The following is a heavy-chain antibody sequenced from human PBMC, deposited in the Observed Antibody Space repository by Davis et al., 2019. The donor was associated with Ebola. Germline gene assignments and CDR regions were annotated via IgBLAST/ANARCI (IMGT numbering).Heavy chain of an antibody. V-gene: IGHV3-30*03. D-gene: IGHD1-26*01. CDR3: ARAGSQSGSHYALDF. Sequence: GGSLRLSCVASGFRFSSYVMYWVRQAPGKGLEYVASYDGNDIFYADSVQGRFTISRDNSENTLYLQMISLRVDDTAVYFCARAGSQSGSHYALDFWGQGTLVAVSS. CDR2: YDGNDI. CDR1: GFRFSSYV. J-gene: IGHJ4*02.